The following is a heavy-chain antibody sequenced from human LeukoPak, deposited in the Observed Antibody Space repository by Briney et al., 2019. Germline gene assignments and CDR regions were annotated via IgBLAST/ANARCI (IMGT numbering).Heavy chain of an antibody. V-gene: IGHV4-34*01. J-gene: IGHJ4*02. CDR1: GGSFSGYY. D-gene: IGHD2-2*01. Sequence: SETLSLTCAVYGGSFSGYYWSWIRQPPGKGLEWIGEINHSGSTNYNPSLESRVTISVDTSKNQFSLKLSSVTAADTAVYYCARAYRVVPAAMDTFDYWGQGTLVTVSS. CDR2: INHSGST. CDR3: ARAYRVVPAAMDTFDY.